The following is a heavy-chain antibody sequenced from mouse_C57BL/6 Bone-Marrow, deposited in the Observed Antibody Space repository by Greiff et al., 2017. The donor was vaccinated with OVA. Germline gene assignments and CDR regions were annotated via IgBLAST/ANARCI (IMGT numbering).Heavy chain of an antibody. CDR3: ARQGYDGYYEEMDY. D-gene: IGHD2-3*01. Sequence: EVQGVESGGGLVQPGGSLKLSCAASGFTFSDYYMYWVRQTPEKRLEWVAYISNGGGSTYYPETVKGRFTISRDNAKNTLYLQMSRLKSEDTAMYYCARQGYDGYYEEMDYWGQGTSVTVSS. CDR1: GFTFSDYY. V-gene: IGHV5-12*01. J-gene: IGHJ4*01. CDR2: ISNGGGST.